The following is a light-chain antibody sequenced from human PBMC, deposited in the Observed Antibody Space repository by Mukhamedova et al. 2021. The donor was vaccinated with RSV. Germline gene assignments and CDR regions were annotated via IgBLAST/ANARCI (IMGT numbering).Light chain of an antibody. CDR2: GAS. J-gene: IGKJ2*01. Sequence: GERATLSCRASQSVSSSYLAWFQQKPGQAPRLLIYGASSRATGIPDRFSGSGSGTDYTLTISRLEPEDFAVYYCQQYGSSPRYTFG. V-gene: IGKV3-20*01. CDR3: QQYGSSPRYT. CDR1: QSVSSSY.